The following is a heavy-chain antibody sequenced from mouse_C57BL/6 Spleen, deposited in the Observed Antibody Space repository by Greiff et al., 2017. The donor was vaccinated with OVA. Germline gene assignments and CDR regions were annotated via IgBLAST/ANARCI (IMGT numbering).Heavy chain of an antibody. J-gene: IGHJ1*03. Sequence: EVKVVESGGGLVKPGGSLKLSCAASGFTFSSYAMSWVRQTPEKRLEWVATISDGGSYTYYPDNVKGRFTISRDNAKNNLYLQMSHLKSEDTAMYCCARRVYYASSDEYFDVWGTGTTVTVSS. CDR1: GFTFSSYA. CDR3: ARRVYYASSDEYFDV. V-gene: IGHV5-4*03. CDR2: ISDGGSYT. D-gene: IGHD1-1*01.